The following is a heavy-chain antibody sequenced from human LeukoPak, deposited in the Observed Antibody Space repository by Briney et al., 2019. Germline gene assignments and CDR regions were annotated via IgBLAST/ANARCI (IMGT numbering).Heavy chain of an antibody. CDR1: GGSISSGSYY. CDR2: IYTSGST. V-gene: IGHV4-61*02. D-gene: IGHD6-6*01. CDR3: ARDKMQLGGEYYFDY. Sequence: TSETLSLTCTVSGGSISSGSYYWSWIRQPAGKGLEWIGRIYTSGSTNYNPSLKSRVTISVDTSKNQFSLKLSSVTAADTAVYYCARDKMQLGGEYYFDYWGQGTLVTVSS. J-gene: IGHJ4*02.